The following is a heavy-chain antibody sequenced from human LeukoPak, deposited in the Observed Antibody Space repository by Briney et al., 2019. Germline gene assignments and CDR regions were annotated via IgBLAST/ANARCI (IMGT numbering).Heavy chain of an antibody. J-gene: IGHJ4*02. D-gene: IGHD3-10*01. CDR2: ISYDGSNK. V-gene: IGHV3-30*18. Sequence: GGSLRLSCAASGFTFSSYGMHWVRQAPGKGLEWVAVISYDGSNKYYADSVKGRFTISRDNSKNTLYLQVNSLRAEDTAVYYCAKDQDYYGSGSLDHWGQGTLVTVSS. CDR1: GFTFSSYG. CDR3: AKDQDYYGSGSLDH.